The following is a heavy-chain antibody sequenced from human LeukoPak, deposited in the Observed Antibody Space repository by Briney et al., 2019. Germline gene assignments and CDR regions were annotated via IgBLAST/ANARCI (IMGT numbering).Heavy chain of an antibody. D-gene: IGHD1-1*01. J-gene: IGHJ4*02. CDR1: GVTFSDFA. CDR3: AGDRPNWKFEVDLFDG. CDR2: TIPMLGVP. Sequence: GASVKVSCKASGVTFSDFAISWVRQAPGLGLEWMGRTIPMLGVPNYAQKFQGRVTISADESTNTAYMELSSLRSEDTAVYYCAGDRPNWKFEVDLFDGWGQGTLVVVSS. V-gene: IGHV1-69*04.